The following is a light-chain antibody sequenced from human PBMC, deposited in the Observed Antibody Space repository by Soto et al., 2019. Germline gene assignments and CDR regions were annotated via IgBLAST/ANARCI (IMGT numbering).Light chain of an antibody. Sequence: QSVLTQPASVSGSPGQSITISCTGTGNDIGGFNFVSWYQQHPGKAPKLIIYDVSDRPSGVSNRFSGSKSGNTASLTISGLQTEDGAAYYGGSYTATTTLGYVFGTGTKVTAL. CDR1: GNDIGGFNF. CDR2: DVS. J-gene: IGLJ1*01. V-gene: IGLV2-14*03. CDR3: GSYTATTTLGYV.